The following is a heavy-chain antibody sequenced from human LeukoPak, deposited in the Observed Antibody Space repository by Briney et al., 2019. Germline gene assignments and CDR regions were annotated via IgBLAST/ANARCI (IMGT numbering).Heavy chain of an antibody. CDR2: IIPTFGTT. Sequence: SVKVSCKASGGTFSNYAISWVRQAPGQGLEWMGEIIPTFGTTNYAQKFQGRVTITADDSTSTAYMELSSLRSEDTAVYYCARDADYYYYYGMDVWGQGTTVTVSS. V-gene: IGHV1-69*01. CDR3: ARDADYYYYYGMDV. CDR1: GGTFSNYA. J-gene: IGHJ6*02.